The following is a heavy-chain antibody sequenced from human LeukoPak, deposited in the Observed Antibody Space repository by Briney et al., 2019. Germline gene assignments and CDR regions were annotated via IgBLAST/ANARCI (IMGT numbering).Heavy chain of an antibody. CDR1: DGSVSGSH. D-gene: IGHD2-21*02. Sequence: SETLSLTCSVSDGSVSGSHWIWIRQTPGNGLEWVAYIHSAGGTNYNPSLKGRVTISVDTSKNQFSLKLRSVTAADTAVYFCARLTGGDPWPQRGWFDLWGQGTLVTVSS. CDR2: IHSAGGT. V-gene: IGHV4-59*08. J-gene: IGHJ5*02. CDR3: ARLTGGDPWPQRGWFDL.